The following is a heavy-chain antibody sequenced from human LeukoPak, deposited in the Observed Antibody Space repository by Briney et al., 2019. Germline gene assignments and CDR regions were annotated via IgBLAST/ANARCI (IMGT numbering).Heavy chain of an antibody. J-gene: IGHJ4*02. Sequence: GRSLRLSCAASGFTFSSYAMHWVRQAPGKGLEYVSAISSNGGSTYYANSVKGRFTISRDNSKNTLYLQMGSLRAEDMAVYYCAREPYSYGHGYFDYWGQGTLVTVSS. D-gene: IGHD5-18*01. CDR3: AREPYSYGHGYFDY. CDR1: GFTFSSYA. V-gene: IGHV3-64*01. CDR2: ISSNGGST.